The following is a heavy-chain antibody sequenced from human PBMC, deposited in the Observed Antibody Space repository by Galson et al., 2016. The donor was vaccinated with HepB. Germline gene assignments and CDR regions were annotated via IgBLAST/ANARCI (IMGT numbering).Heavy chain of an antibody. CDR2: ISGSGGST. Sequence: SLRLSCAASGFTFSSYAMSWVRQAPGKGLEWVSSISGSGGSTYYADSVKGRITISRDNSKNTLYLQMNSLRVEDTPVYYCAKGGGSDSSNSCSPDVWGQGTTVTVSS. V-gene: IGHV3-23*01. D-gene: IGHD2-2*01. CDR1: GFTFSSYA. CDR3: AKGGGSDSSNSCSPDV. J-gene: IGHJ6*02.